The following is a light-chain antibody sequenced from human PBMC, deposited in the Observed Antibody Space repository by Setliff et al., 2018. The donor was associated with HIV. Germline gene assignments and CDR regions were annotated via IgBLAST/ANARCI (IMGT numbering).Light chain of an antibody. J-gene: IGLJ2*01. V-gene: IGLV2-14*03. CDR1: SSDIGGYTY. CDR2: DVI. Sequence: LTQPASLSGSPGHSITISCTGTSSDIGGYTYVSWYQCHPGKAPKLLIYDVIKRPSGVSHRFSGSKSANTASLTISGLLTEDEADYYCSSFTSTSSYVIFGGGTKVTVL. CDR3: SSFTSTSSYVI.